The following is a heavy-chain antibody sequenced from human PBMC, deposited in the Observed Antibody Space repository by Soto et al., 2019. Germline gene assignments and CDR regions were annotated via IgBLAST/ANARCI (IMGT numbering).Heavy chain of an antibody. V-gene: IGHV4-39*01. D-gene: IGHD3-9*01. Sequence: SQPKPVPWSVFGGTISGLSYYWGWIRQPPGKGLEWIGSIYYSGSTYYNPSLKSRVTISVDTSKNQFSLKLSSVTAADTAVYYCARTPDIWGQGTTVTVSS. CDR2: IYYSGST. CDR3: ARTPDI. CDR1: GGTISGLSYY. J-gene: IGHJ6*02.